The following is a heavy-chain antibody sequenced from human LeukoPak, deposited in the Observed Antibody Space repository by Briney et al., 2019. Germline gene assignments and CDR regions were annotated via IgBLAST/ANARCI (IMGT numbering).Heavy chain of an antibody. CDR2: IYHSGST. CDR3: ASTYYYDSSGYYPSPYFDY. CDR1: GGSISSGGYS. D-gene: IGHD3-22*01. V-gene: IGHV4-30-2*01. J-gene: IGHJ4*02. Sequence: PSETLSLTCAVSGGSISSGGYSWSWIRQPPGEGLEWIGYIYHSGSTYYNPSLKSRVTISVDRSKNQFSLKLSSVTAADTAVYYCASTYYYDSSGYYPSPYFDYWGQGTLVTVYS.